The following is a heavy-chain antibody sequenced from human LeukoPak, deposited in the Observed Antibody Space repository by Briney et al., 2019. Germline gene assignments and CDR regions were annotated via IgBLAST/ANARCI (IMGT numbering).Heavy chain of an antibody. CDR1: GFTFSSHG. CDR3: ARDQGYDILTGYYVWYYMDV. CDR2: ISPSGDIT. Sequence: GGSLRLSCAASGFTFSSHGMNWVRQAPGKGLEWVSGISPSGDITYYADSVLGRFTISRDNAKNSLYLQMNSLRAEDTAVYYCARDQGYDILTGYYVWYYMDVWGKGTTVTISS. V-gene: IGHV3-21*01. D-gene: IGHD3-9*01. J-gene: IGHJ6*03.